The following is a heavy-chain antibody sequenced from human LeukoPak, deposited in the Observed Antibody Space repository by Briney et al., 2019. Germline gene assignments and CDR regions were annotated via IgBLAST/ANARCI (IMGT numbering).Heavy chain of an antibody. D-gene: IGHD3-10*01. V-gene: IGHV3-30*02. CDR2: IRYDGSNK. J-gene: IGHJ4*02. CDR3: AQNYYGSGSYMGFDY. Sequence: GGSLRLSCAASGFTFSSYGMHWVRQAPGKGLEWVAFIRYDGSNKYYADSVKGRFTISRDSSKNTLYLQMNSLRAEDTAVYYCAQNYYGSGSYMGFDYWGQGTLVTVSS. CDR1: GFTFSSYG.